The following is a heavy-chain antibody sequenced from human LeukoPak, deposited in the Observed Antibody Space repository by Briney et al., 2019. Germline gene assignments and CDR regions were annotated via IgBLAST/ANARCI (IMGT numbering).Heavy chain of an antibody. V-gene: IGHV1-2*02. CDR3: ARDWGKGSGNPDY. J-gene: IGHJ4*02. D-gene: IGHD3-10*01. Sequence: GASVKVSCKASGYTLTGYYMHWVRQAPGQGLEWMGWINPNSGGTNYAQKFQGRVTMTRDTSISTAYMELSRLRSDDTAVYYCARDWGKGSGNPDYWGQGTLVTVSS. CDR2: INPNSGGT. CDR1: GYTLTGYY.